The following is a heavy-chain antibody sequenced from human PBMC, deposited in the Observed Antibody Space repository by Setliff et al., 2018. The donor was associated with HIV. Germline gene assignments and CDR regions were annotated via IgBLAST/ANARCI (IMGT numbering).Heavy chain of an antibody. Sequence: LSLTCTVSGGSISSTSYYWGWIRQPPGKGLEWIGSIYYSGSTYYNPSLKSRVTISVDTSKNQFSLKLSSVTAADTAVYYCARHIVGGWDAFDIWGQGTMVTVSS. D-gene: IGHD1-26*01. CDR3: ARHIVGGWDAFDI. CDR2: IYYSGST. V-gene: IGHV4-39*01. CDR1: GGSISSTSYY. J-gene: IGHJ3*02.